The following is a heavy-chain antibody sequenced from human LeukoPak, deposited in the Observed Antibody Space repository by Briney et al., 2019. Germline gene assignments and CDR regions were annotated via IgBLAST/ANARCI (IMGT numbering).Heavy chain of an antibody. V-gene: IGHV3-30*14. J-gene: IGHJ5*02. CDR1: GFTFGSYA. CDR2: ISYDGSNK. D-gene: IGHD7-27*01. Sequence: GGSLRLSCAASGFTFGSYAMHWVRQAPGKGLEWVAVISYDGSNKYYADSVKGRFTMSRDNSKNTLYLQMSSLRTEDTAVYYCVRELTGEGNWFDPWGQGTLVTVSS. CDR3: VRELTGEGNWFDP.